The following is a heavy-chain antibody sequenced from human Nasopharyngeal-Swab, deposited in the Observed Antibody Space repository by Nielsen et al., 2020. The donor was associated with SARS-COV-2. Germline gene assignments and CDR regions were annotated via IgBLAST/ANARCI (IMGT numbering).Heavy chain of an antibody. V-gene: IGHV1-3*01. Sequence: ASVKVSCKASGYTFTSYAMHWVRQAPRQRLEWMGWINAGNGNTKYSQKFQGRVTITRDTSASTAYMELSSLRSEDTAVYYCARDGVEIVIATGILDYWGQGTLVTVSS. J-gene: IGHJ4*02. CDR3: ARDGVEIVIATGILDY. CDR1: GYTFTSYA. D-gene: IGHD2-21*01. CDR2: INAGNGNT.